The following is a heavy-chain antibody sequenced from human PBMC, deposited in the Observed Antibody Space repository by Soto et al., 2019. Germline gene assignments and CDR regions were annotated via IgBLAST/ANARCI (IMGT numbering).Heavy chain of an antibody. J-gene: IGHJ6*02. D-gene: IGHD3-22*01. CDR2: ISSSSSYI. Sequence: GGSLRLSWATSGFTFSTYSMNWVRQAPGEGGGWVSSISSSSSYIYYADSVKGRFTISRDNAKNSLYLQMNSLRAQDTAVYYCARYDSSGYYWPYYYYGMDVWGQGTTVTVSS. CDR3: ARYDSSGYYWPYYYYGMDV. CDR1: GFTFSTYS. V-gene: IGHV3-21*01.